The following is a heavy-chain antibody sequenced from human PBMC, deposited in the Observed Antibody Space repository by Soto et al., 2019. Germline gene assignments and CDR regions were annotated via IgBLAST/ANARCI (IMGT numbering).Heavy chain of an antibody. CDR1: GYDFTAYP. CDR2: ISTSNGVT. D-gene: IGHD2-21*01. Sequence: QVHLVQSGPAVKKPGASVKVSCEPSGYDFTAYPISWVRQAPGQGLEWMGWISTSNGVTHYAQPFQGRGTMTTDTSTSTVYMELRSLKSDDTAVYYWARTGIVKRGDDDYWGQGTLVTVS. V-gene: IGHV1-18*04. CDR3: ARTGIVKRGDDDY. J-gene: IGHJ4*02.